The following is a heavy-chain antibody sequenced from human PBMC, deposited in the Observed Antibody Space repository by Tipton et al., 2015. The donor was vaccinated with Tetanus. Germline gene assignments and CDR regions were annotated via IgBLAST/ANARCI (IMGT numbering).Heavy chain of an antibody. J-gene: IGHJ6*02. V-gene: IGHV4-61*01. CDR1: GGSVSSGSYY. CDR3: ARDLGLEYYYGMDV. CDR2: IYYSGST. Sequence: TLSLTCTVSGGSVSSGSYYWSWIRQPPGKGLEWIGYIYYSGSTNYNPSPKSRVTMSVDTSKNQFSLKLSSVTAADTAVYYCARDLGLEYYYGMDVWGQGTTVTVSS.